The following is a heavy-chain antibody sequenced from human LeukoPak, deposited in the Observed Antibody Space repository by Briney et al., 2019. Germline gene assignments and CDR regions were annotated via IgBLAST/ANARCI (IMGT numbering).Heavy chain of an antibody. D-gene: IGHD6-19*01. Sequence: GGSLRLSCAASGFTVSSNYMSWVRQAPGKGLEWVSVIYSGGSTYYADSVKGRFTISRDNSKNTLYLQMNSLRAEDTAVYYCAREVGSGWYFGIADAFDIWGQGTMVTVSS. CDR2: IYSGGST. CDR3: AREVGSGWYFGIADAFDI. J-gene: IGHJ3*02. V-gene: IGHV3-53*01. CDR1: GFTVSSNY.